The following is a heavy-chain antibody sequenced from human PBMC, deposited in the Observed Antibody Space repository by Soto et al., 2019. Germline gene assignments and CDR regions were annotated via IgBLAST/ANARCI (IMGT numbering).Heavy chain of an antibody. CDR1: RFTFTSYA. V-gene: IGHV3-30-3*01. J-gene: IGHJ4*01. D-gene: IGHD3-22*01. CDR3: ARDYYDRRGYADSSVY. CDR2: ISYDGSNK. Sequence: VGSLRLSCAASRFTFTSYAMHWVRQAPGKGLEWVAVISYDGSNKYYADSVKGRFTISRDNSKTTLYLQMNSLRAEDTAVYYCARDYYDRRGYADSSVYCGHGTLLTVSS.